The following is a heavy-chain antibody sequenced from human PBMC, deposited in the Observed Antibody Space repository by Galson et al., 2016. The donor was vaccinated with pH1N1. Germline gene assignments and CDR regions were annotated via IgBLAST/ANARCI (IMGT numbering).Heavy chain of an antibody. CDR2: INQDGSEK. CDR1: FSSYW. Sequence: FSSYWMSWVRQAPGKGLEWVANINQDGSEKYYVDSVKGRFTISRDNAKNSLFLQMNSLRAEDTAVYYCARRYFDYWGQGTLVSVSS. V-gene: IGHV3-7*03. CDR3: ARRYFDY. J-gene: IGHJ4*02.